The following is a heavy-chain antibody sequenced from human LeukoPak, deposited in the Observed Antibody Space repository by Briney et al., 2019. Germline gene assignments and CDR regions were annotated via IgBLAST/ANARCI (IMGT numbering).Heavy chain of an antibody. D-gene: IGHD2-15*01. J-gene: IGHJ3*02. CDR1: GGTFSSYT. CDR3: ALGLVVAADDAFDI. Sequence: EASVTVSCKASGGTFSSYTISWVRQAPGQGLEWMGRIIPILGIANYAQTFQGRVTITADKSTSTAYMELSSLRSEDTAVYYCALGLVVAADDAFDIWGQGTMVTVSS. V-gene: IGHV1-69*02. CDR2: IIPILGIA.